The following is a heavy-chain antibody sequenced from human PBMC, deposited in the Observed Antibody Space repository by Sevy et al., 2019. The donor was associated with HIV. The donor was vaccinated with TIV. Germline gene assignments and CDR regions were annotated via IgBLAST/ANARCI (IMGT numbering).Heavy chain of an antibody. J-gene: IGHJ4*02. V-gene: IGHV3-30-3*01. CDR1: GFTFSSYA. CDR3: ARDPLRSGSDLFDY. Sequence: GGSLRLSCAASGFTFSSYAMHWVRQAPGKGLEWVAVISYDGSNKYYADSVKGRFTISRDNSKNTLYLQMNSLRAEDTAVYYCARDPLRSGSDLFDYWGQGTLVTVSS. CDR2: ISYDGSNK. D-gene: IGHD1-26*01.